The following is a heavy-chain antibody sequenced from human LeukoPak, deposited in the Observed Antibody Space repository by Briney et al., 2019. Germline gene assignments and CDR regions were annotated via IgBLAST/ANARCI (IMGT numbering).Heavy chain of an antibody. CDR3: ARPSGYYYDSSGFDY. D-gene: IGHD3-22*01. CDR1: GFTFSSYA. V-gene: IGHV3-30-3*01. CDR2: ISYDGSNK. Sequence: GGSLRLSCAASGFTFSSYAMHWVRQAPGKALEWVAVISYDGSNKYYADSVKGRFTISRDNSKNTLYLQMNSLRAEDTAVYYCARPSGYYYDSSGFDYWGQGTLVTVSS. J-gene: IGHJ4*02.